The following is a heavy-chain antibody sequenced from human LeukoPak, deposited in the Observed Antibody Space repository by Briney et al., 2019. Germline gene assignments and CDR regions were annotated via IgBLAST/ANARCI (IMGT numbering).Heavy chain of an antibody. CDR3: ARSRTAAPLEYFQY. Sequence: GASVKVSCKPSGYPFIDFYIRWIRQAPGQGLEWMGWINPDSGATNYAQNFQGRVPMTRDTSISTAYMELSSLRPDDTAVYYCARSRTAAPLEYFQYWGQGTVVSVSS. V-gene: IGHV1-2*02. D-gene: IGHD2-15*01. J-gene: IGHJ1*01. CDR2: INPDSGAT. CDR1: GYPFIDFY.